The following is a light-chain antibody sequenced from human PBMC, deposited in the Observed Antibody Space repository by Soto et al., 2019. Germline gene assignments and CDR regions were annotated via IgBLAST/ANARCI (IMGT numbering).Light chain of an antibody. J-gene: IGKJ3*01. CDR1: QSVRINY. CDR2: GTS. CDR3: YKYGRSCT. V-gene: IGKV3-20*01. Sequence: EIVLTQSPGTLSLSPGERATLSCRASQSVRINYLAWHQQQPGQAPMLLVYGTSTRGTDIPVRVSGSGSGTAVTLAIRRLEHEDLDVCYRYKYGRSCTFGPGTKVEIK.